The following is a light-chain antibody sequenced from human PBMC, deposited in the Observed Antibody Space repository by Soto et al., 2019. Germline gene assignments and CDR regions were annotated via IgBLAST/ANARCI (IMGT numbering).Light chain of an antibody. J-gene: IGKJ1*01. CDR1: QSVSSRY. V-gene: IGKV3-20*01. Sequence: EIVLTQSPGTLSLSPGERATLSCRASQSVSSRYLAWYQQKPGQAPRLLIYGASSKATGIPDRFSGNVSGTDFTLTNSKLETEDFAGYYCQQYDTSSQTFSKSTKVEMK. CDR2: GAS. CDR3: QQYDTSSQT.